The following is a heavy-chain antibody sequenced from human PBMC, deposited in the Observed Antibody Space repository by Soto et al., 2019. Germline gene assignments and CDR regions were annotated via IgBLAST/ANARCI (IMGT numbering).Heavy chain of an antibody. J-gene: IGHJ6*02. CDR1: GGSLSGYY. Sequence: PSETLSLTCAVYGGSLSGYYWSWIRQAPGKGLEWVGRIKSKTDGGTTDYAAPVKGRFTISRDDSKNTLYLQMNSLKTEDTAVYYCTTGGDIVVVVAATNYYYYGMDVWGQGTTVTVSS. D-gene: IGHD2-15*01. CDR2: IKSKTDGGTT. V-gene: IGHV3-15*07. CDR3: TTGGDIVVVVAATNYYYYGMDV.